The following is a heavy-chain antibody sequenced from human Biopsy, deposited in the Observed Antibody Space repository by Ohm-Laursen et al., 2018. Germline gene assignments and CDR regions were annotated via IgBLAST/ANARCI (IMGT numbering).Heavy chain of an antibody. CDR2: IKRDGTTT. CDR1: GFTFSNHY. CDR3: ASDLNGDPSAFDY. D-gene: IGHD4-17*01. Sequence: GSLRLSCAASGFTFSNHYMHWVRQAPGKGLLWVSRIKRDGTTTDYAESVKGRFTISRDNSKNTLFLQMNSLRAADTAIYYCASDLNGDPSAFDYWGQGTPVTVSS. V-gene: IGHV3-74*01. J-gene: IGHJ4*02.